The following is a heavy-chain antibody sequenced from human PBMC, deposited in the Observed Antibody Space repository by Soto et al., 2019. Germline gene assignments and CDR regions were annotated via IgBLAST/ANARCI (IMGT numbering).Heavy chain of an antibody. CDR2: ISSDGSKK. D-gene: IGHD2-15*01. V-gene: IGHV3-30*03. J-gene: IGHJ4*02. CDR3: AMDLYGGSSRFDY. Sequence: QVQLVESGGGVVQPGRSLRLSCVASGFTFSNNGIHWVRQAPGKGLEWVAVISSDGSKKYYADSVKGRFTISRDNSKNTLYLQMNSLRADDTAVYYFAMDLYGGSSRFDYWGQGTLVTVSS. CDR1: GFTFSNNG.